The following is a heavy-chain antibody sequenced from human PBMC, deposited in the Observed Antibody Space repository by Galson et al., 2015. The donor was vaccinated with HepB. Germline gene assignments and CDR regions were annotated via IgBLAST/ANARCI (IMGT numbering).Heavy chain of an antibody. CDR1: GFTFGDYA. D-gene: IGHD6-19*01. V-gene: IGHV3-49*03. CDR3: TRDTVAVEGAWFDP. CDR2: IRSKAYGGTT. Sequence: SLRLSCAASGFTFGDYAMSWFRQAPGKGLEWVGFIRSKAYGGTTEYAASVKGRFTISRDDSKSIAYLQMNSLKTEDTAVYYCTRDTVAVEGAWFDPWGQGTLVTVSS. J-gene: IGHJ5*02.